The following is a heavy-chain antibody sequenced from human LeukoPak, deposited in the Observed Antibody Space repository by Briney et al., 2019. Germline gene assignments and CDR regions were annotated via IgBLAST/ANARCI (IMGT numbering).Heavy chain of an antibody. Sequence: PGRSLRLSCAASGFTFSSYGMHWVRQAPGKGLEWVAVISYDGSNKYYADSVKGRFTISRDNSKNTLYLQMNSLRAEDTAVYYCAKDWEDYGDPIDAFDIWGQGTMVTVSS. CDR2: ISYDGSNK. J-gene: IGHJ3*02. CDR1: GFTFSSYG. D-gene: IGHD4-17*01. V-gene: IGHV3-30*18. CDR3: AKDWEDYGDPIDAFDI.